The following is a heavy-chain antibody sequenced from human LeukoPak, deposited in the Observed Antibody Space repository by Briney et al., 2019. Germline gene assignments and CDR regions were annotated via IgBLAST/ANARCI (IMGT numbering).Heavy chain of an antibody. CDR2: IGSSGSHI. V-gene: IGHV3-21*06. CDR1: GFTFSSYR. D-gene: IGHD1-26*01. J-gene: IGHJ4*02. Sequence: PGGSLRLSCAGSGFTFSSYRLDWVRQAPGKGLEWVSSIGSSGSHIYYADSVKDRFTISRDNAKNSLFLQMNSLRAEDTAVYYCARAHSGSHYGEYWGQGTLVTVSS. CDR3: ARAHSGSHYGEY.